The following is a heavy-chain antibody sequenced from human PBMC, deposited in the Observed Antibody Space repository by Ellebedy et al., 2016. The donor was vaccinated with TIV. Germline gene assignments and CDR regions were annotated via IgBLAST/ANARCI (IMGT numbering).Heavy chain of an antibody. D-gene: IGHD4-17*01. V-gene: IGHV4-59*01. CDR3: ARGADYGDYYFDF. J-gene: IGHJ4*02. CDR2: IDYSGTT. Sequence: SETLSLXXTVSGGSINSYYWSWIRHSPGKGLEWIGFIDYSGTTNYIPSLKSRVTISLDTSKTRFSLKLSSVTAADTAVYYCARGADYGDYYFDFWGQGTLVTVSS. CDR1: GGSINSYY.